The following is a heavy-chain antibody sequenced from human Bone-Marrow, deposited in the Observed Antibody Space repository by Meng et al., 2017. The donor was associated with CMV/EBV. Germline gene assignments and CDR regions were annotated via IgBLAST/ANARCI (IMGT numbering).Heavy chain of an antibody. CDR1: GYTFTNYG. J-gene: IGHJ6*02. V-gene: IGHV1-18*01. Sequence: ASVKVSCKASGYTFTNYGISWVRQAPGQGLEWMGWISAYNGETHYAQKLQGRVTMTTDTSTSTAYMELSSLRSEDTAVYYCARRGEEVVPANNHYYYGMDVWGQGTTVTVSS. CDR3: ARRGEEVVPANNHYYYGMDV. D-gene: IGHD2-2*01. CDR2: ISAYNGET.